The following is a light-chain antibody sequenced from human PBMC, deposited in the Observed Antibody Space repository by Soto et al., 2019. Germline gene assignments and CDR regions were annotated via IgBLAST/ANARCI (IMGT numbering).Light chain of an antibody. Sequence: EIVLTQSPGTLSLSPGERATLSCRASQSVSSSYLAWYQQKPGQAPRLLIYGASTRATGIPARFSGSGSGTEFTLTISSLQSEDFALYYCQQYGSSPRITFGQGTRLEIK. CDR3: QQYGSSPRIT. J-gene: IGKJ5*01. CDR1: QSVSSSY. V-gene: IGKV3-20*01. CDR2: GAS.